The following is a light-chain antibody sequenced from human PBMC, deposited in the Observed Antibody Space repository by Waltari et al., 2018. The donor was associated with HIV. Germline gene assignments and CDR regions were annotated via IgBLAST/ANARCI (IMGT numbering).Light chain of an antibody. V-gene: IGLV2-8*01. J-gene: IGLJ2*01. CDR1: NSDIGSYDY. Sequence: QSALTQPPSASGSPGQSVTLSCTGSNSDIGSYDYVPWYQLHPGKAPKLVISEVTKRPSGVSDRFSGSKSANMAFLTVSGLQAEDEADYYCSSFADRDGFYVLFGGGTRLTVL. CDR2: EVT. CDR3: SSFADRDGFYVL.